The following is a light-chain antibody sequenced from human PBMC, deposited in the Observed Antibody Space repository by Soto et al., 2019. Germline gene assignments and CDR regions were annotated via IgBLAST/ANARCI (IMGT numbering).Light chain of an antibody. CDR3: QQRFTRASIA. Sequence: DIQMTQSPSSLSASVGDRVTITCRASQSISRNLNWYQHKPGKAPRLLIYAASSLQNGVPSRFSGGGSGTEFTLTISSLEPEEFGTYCCQQRFTRASIAFGEWTRLEIK. CDR2: AAS. CDR1: QSISRN. V-gene: IGKV1-39*01. J-gene: IGKJ5*01.